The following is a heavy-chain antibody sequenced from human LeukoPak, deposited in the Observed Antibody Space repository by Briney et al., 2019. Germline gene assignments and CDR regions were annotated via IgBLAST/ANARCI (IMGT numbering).Heavy chain of an antibody. D-gene: IGHD2-15*01. Sequence: SGTLSLTCTVSGVSISSYYWSWIRQPPGKGLEWIGYIYYSGSTNYNPSLKSRVTLSVDTSKNQFSLKLTSVTAADTAVYYCARGWWTDYWGQGILVTVSS. J-gene: IGHJ4*02. CDR1: GVSISSYY. CDR2: IYYSGST. V-gene: IGHV4-59*01. CDR3: ARGWWTDY.